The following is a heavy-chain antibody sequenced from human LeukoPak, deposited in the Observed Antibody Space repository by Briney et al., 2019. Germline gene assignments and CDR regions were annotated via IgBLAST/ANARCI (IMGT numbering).Heavy chain of an antibody. D-gene: IGHD3-9*01. V-gene: IGHV4-34*01. CDR1: GGSFSGYY. CDR2: INHSGST. J-gene: IGHJ4*02. Sequence: PSETLSLTCAVYGGSFSGYYWSWIRQPPGKGLEWIGEINHSGSTNYNPSLKSRVTISVDTSKNQFSLKLSSVTVADTAVYYCARSSRVLRYFDYWGQGTLVTVSS. CDR3: ARSSRVLRYFDY.